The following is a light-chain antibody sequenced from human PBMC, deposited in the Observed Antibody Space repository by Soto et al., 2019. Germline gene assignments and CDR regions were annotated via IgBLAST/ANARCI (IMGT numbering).Light chain of an antibody. CDR3: SSYAGSSTLYV. CDR2: AVT. Sequence: QSVLTQPPSASGSLRQSVTISCTGTASDVGVYNYVSWYQQHPGKAPKLMIYAVTKRPSGVPDRFSVSKSDNTASLTLSGLQAEDEADYYCSSYAGSSTLYVFGTGSKVTVL. V-gene: IGLV2-8*01. J-gene: IGLJ1*01. CDR1: ASDVGVYNY.